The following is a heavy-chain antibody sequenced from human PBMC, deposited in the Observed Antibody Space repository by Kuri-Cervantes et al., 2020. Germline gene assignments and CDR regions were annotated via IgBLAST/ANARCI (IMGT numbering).Heavy chain of an antibody. CDR3: AREYQDSSGYLGALHDAFDI. J-gene: IGHJ3*02. CDR2: IIPIFGTA. CDR1: GGTFSSYA. D-gene: IGHD3-22*01. V-gene: IGHV1-69*01. Sequence: GGSLRLSCKASGGTFSSYAISWVRQAPGQGLEWMGGIIPIFGTANYAQKFQGRVTITADESTSTAYMELSRLRSEDTAVYYCAREYQDSSGYLGALHDAFDIWSQGTMVTVSS.